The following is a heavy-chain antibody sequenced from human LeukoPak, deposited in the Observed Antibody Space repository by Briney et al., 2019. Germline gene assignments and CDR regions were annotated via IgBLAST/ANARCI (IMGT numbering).Heavy chain of an antibody. CDR3: ARLYDSSGYYDY. J-gene: IGHJ4*02. D-gene: IGHD3-22*01. Sequence: SETLSLTCTVSGGSISSYYWNWIRQPAGKGLEWIGRIYTSGSTNYNPSLKSRVTMSVDTSKNQFSLKLSSVTAADTAVYYCARLYDSSGYYDYWGQGTLVTVSS. CDR2: IYTSGST. V-gene: IGHV4-4*07. CDR1: GGSISSYY.